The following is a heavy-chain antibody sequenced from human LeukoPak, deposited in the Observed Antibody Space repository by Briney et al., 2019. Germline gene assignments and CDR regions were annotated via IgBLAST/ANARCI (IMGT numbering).Heavy chain of an antibody. CDR1: GGSISSSNW. Sequence: SETLSLTCAVSGGSISSSNWWSWVRQPPGKGLEWIGEIYHSGSTNYNPSLKSRDTISVDKSKNQFSLKLSSVTAADTAVYYCARESSANYGSGSYNWFDPWGQGTLVTVSS. CDR2: IYHSGST. D-gene: IGHD3-10*01. CDR3: ARESSANYGSGSYNWFDP. V-gene: IGHV4-4*02. J-gene: IGHJ5*02.